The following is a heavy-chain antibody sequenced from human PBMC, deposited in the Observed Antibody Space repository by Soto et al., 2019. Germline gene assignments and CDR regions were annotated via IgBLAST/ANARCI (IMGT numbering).Heavy chain of an antibody. CDR3: AKPRGGNDGFDY. J-gene: IGHJ4*02. V-gene: IGHV3-23*01. D-gene: IGHD2-15*01. CDR1: GFTFSSYA. Sequence: EVQLLESGGGLVQPGGSLRLSCAASGFTFSSYAMSWVRQAPGKGLEWVSAISGSGGSTYYADSVKGRFTISRDNPKNTLYLQMNSLRAEDTAVYYCAKPRGGNDGFDYWGQGTLVTVSS. CDR2: ISGSGGST.